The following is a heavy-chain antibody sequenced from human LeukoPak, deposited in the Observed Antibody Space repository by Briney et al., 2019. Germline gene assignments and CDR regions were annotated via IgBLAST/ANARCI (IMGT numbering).Heavy chain of an antibody. V-gene: IGHV3-53*01. CDR3: AGGSSWPGLSY. D-gene: IGHD6-13*01. J-gene: IGHJ4*02. CDR1: GFTVSGNY. Sequence: QPGGSLRLSCAASGFTVSGNYMSWVRQAPGKGLEWVSVIYTAGSTSYADSVKGRITTSRDNSKNTLYLQMNSLRAEDTAVYFYAGGSSWPGLSYWGQGTLLTVSS. CDR2: IYTAGST.